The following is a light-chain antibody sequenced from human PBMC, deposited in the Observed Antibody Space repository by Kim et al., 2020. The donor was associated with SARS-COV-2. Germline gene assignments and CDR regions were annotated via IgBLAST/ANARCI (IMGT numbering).Light chain of an antibody. Sequence: SATMLSDGRDANRGGHTVQWYQLLPRTAPKLLIHCSSNRPSGFPDRFSGSKSDTSASLAITGLLSEEEADYYCSAWDDSLNSWVFGGGNQLTVL. V-gene: IGLV1-44*01. CDR1: DANRGGHT. CDR2: CSS. J-gene: IGLJ3*02. CDR3: SAWDDSLNSWV.